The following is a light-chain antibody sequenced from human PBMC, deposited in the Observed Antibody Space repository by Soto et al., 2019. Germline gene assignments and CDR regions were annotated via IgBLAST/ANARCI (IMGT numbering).Light chain of an antibody. CDR2: ATS. V-gene: IGKV1-6*01. CDR3: LQDYSYPRT. J-gene: IGKJ1*01. Sequence: AIQMTQSPSSVSASVGDRVTIICRASQGIRNDLGWYQQRPGKAPKLLIYATSNLQSGVPSRFSGSGSGTDFTLTISSLQPEDFATYYCLQDYSYPRTFGQGTKVEIK. CDR1: QGIRND.